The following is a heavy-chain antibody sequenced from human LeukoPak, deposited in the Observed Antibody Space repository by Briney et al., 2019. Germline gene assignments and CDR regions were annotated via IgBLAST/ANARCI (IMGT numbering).Heavy chain of an antibody. CDR1: GFTFSSYA. Sequence: GGSLRLSCAASGFTFSSYAMSWVRQAPGKGLEWVSAISGSGGSTYYADSVKGRFTISRDNSKNTLYLQMNSLRAEDTAVYYCAKDLYSGGYCDLDYWGQGTLVTVSS. J-gene: IGHJ4*02. CDR3: AKDLYSGGYCDLDY. D-gene: IGHD1-26*01. V-gene: IGHV3-23*01. CDR2: ISGSGGST.